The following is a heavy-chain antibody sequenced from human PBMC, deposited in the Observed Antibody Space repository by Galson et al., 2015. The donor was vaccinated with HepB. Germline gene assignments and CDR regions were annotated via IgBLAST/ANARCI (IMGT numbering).Heavy chain of an antibody. CDR2: LNPSGGST. Sequence: SVKVSCKASGYTFTSYYMHWVRQSPGQGLEWMGILNPSGGSTSYAQKFQGRVTMTRDTSTSTVYMELSSLRSEDTAVYYCARDFLGYGMDVWGQGTTVTVSS. CDR1: GYTFTSYY. V-gene: IGHV1-46*01. D-gene: IGHD2/OR15-2a*01. CDR3: ARDFLGYGMDV. J-gene: IGHJ6*02.